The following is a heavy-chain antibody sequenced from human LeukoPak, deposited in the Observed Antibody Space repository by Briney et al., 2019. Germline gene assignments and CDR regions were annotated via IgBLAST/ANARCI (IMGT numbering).Heavy chain of an antibody. Sequence: TSETLSLTCTVSGGSISSSSYYWSWIRQPPGKGLEWIGEINHSGSTNYNPSLKSRVTISVDTSKNQFSLKLSSVTAADTAVYYCARGRFLTRWIAVADPYYFDYWGQGTLVTVSS. CDR1: GGSISSSSYY. J-gene: IGHJ4*02. V-gene: IGHV4-39*07. CDR3: ARGRFLTRWIAVADPYYFDY. D-gene: IGHD6-19*01. CDR2: INHSGST.